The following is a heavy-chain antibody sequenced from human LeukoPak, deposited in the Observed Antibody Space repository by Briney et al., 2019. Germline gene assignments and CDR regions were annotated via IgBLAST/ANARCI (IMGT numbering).Heavy chain of an antibody. Sequence: GGSLRLSCAASGFTVSSNYMSWVRQAPGKGLEWVSVIYSGGSTYYADSVKGRFTISRDNSKNTLYLQMNSLRAEDTALYYCARALIPTTVDYWGQGTLVTVSS. D-gene: IGHD5-12*01. CDR3: ARALIPTTVDY. CDR2: IYSGGST. V-gene: IGHV3-66*01. J-gene: IGHJ4*02. CDR1: GFTVSSNY.